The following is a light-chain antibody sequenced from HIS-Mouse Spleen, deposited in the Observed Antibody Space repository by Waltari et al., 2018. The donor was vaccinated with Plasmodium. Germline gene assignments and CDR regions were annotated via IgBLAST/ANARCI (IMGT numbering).Light chain of an antibody. CDR1: QSVSSN. J-gene: IGKJ3*01. Sequence: EIVMTQSPATLSVSPGERATLACRASQSVSSNLAWYQQNPGQAPRLLIDGASTRATGIPARFSGGGSGKEFTLTISSLQSEDFAVYYCQQYNNWSFTFGPGTKVDIK. CDR2: GAS. CDR3: QQYNNWSFT. V-gene: IGKV3-15*01.